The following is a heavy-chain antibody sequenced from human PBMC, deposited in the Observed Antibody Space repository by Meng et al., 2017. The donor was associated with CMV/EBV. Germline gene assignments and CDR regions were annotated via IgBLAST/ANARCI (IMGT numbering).Heavy chain of an antibody. J-gene: IGHJ6*02. D-gene: IGHD6-6*01. CDR3: AREMDEYSSSIHGVYYYYGMDV. V-gene: IGHV3-30-3*01. CDR1: GFTFSSYA. Sequence: GGSLRLSCAASGFTFSSYAMHWVRQAPGKGLGWVAVISYDGSNKYYADSVKGRFTISRDNSKNTLYLQMNSLRAEDTAVYYCAREMDEYSSSIHGVYYYYGMDVWGQGTTVTVSS. CDR2: ISYDGSNK.